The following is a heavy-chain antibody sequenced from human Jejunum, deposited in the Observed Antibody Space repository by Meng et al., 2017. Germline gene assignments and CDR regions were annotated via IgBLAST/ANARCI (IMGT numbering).Heavy chain of an antibody. V-gene: IGHV1-69*13. Sequence: SVKVSCKASGGTFSSDAMSWVRQAPGQGLEWMGGIIPIFGPTNYAQKFQGRLTITADESTSTAYMELSGLRSEDTALYYCARGAGIATTYYFEYWGQGSLVTVSS. J-gene: IGHJ4*02. CDR2: IIPIFGPT. D-gene: IGHD1-26*01. CDR1: GGTFSSDA. CDR3: ARGAGIATTYYFEY.